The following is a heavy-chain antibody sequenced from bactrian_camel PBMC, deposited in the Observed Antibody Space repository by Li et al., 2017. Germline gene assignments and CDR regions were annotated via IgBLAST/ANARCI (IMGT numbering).Heavy chain of an antibody. D-gene: IGHD5*01. Sequence: HVQLVESGGGSVQAGGSLRLSCAASAYTSISSIKGWFRLLRMGWFRQAPGKERQGVAAIDSDGTTTYADAVGGRFTISRENYGNADHSLTLYMNNLKPEDTAMYYCAVGGSTCWGWVPPGAGYDYKGWGQGTQVTVS. J-gene: IGHJ4*01. V-gene: IGHV3S53*01. CDR3: AVGGSTCWGWVPPGAGYDYKG. CDR2: IDSDGTT. CDR1: AYTSISSIKG.